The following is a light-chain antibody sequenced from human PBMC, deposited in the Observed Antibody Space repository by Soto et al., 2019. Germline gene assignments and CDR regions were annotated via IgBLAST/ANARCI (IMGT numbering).Light chain of an antibody. CDR3: QQYETSSGT. CDR2: AAS. J-gene: IGKJ1*01. CDR1: QSVSGW. Sequence: DIQMTQSPSTLSASVGDTVTVTCRASQSVSGWLAWYQQKPGEAPKLLIYAASALPRGVPSTFSGSGSGTNFTLTIASLQPDDFATYYGQQYETSSGTFGPGTKV. V-gene: IGKV1-5*01.